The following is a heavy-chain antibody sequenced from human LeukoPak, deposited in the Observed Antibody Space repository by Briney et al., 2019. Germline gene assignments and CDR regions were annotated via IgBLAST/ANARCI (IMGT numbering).Heavy chain of an antibody. Sequence: SGGSLRLSCAASGFTLSNHAMSWVRQAPGKGLEWVSTISGSGGSTYYADSVKGRFTISRDNAKNTLYLQLSSLRAEDTAVYYCAKGTVIDYWGQGTLVTVSS. D-gene: IGHD3-16*02. V-gene: IGHV3-23*01. CDR2: ISGSGGST. CDR1: GFTLSNHA. CDR3: AKGTVIDY. J-gene: IGHJ4*02.